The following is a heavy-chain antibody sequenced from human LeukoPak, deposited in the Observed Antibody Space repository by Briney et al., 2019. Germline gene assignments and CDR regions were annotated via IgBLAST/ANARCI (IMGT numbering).Heavy chain of an antibody. CDR2: INAGNGNT. D-gene: IGHD1-7*01. CDR1: GYTFTSYA. Sequence: ASVKVSCKASGYTFTSYAMHWVRQAPGQRLEWMGWINAGNGNTEYSQKFQGRVTITRDTSASTAYMELSSLRSEDTAVYYCASSITGTTIWGQGTLVTVSS. J-gene: IGHJ4*02. V-gene: IGHV1-3*01. CDR3: ASSITGTTI.